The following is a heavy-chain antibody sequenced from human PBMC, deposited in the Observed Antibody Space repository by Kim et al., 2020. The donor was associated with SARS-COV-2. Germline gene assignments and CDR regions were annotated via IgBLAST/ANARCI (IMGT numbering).Heavy chain of an antibody. CDR3: AGGLGGVDV. D-gene: IGHD1-26*01. V-gene: IGHV1-18*01. Sequence: GNTNYAQKLQGRVTMTTDTSTSTAYMELRSLRSDDTAVYYCAGGLGGVDVWGQGTTVTVSS. J-gene: IGHJ6*02. CDR2: GNT.